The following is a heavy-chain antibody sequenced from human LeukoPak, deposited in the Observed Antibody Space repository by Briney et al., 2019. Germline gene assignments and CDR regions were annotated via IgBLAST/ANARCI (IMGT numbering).Heavy chain of an antibody. V-gene: IGHV3-23*01. CDR1: GFTFSSYA. CDR2: ISGSRGST. D-gene: IGHD3-22*01. J-gene: IGHJ6*02. CDR3: AKSIYHYDSSGYYYYYYGMDV. Sequence: GGSLRLSCAASGFTFSSYAMSWVRQAPGKGLEWVSAISGSRGSTYYADSVKGRFTISRDNSKNTLYLQMNSLRAEDTAVYYCAKSIYHYDSSGYYYYYYGMDVWGQGTTVTVSS.